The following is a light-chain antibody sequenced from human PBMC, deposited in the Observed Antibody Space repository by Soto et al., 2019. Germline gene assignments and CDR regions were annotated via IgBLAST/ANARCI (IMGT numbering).Light chain of an antibody. CDR1: QSVISTY. CDR3: QQYGSSYPWT. V-gene: IGKV3-20*01. J-gene: IGKJ1*01. CDR2: GAS. Sequence: EIVLTQSPGTLSLSPGERATLSCRASQSVISTYLAWYQQKPGQAPRLLIYGASNRATGIPARFSGSGSGTDFTLTIRRLEPEDFAVYYCQQYGSSYPWTFGQGTKV.